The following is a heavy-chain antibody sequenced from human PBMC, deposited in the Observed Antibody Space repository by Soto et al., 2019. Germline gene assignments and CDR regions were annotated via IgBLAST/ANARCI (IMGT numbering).Heavy chain of an antibody. CDR3: ARYCSGGSCNRYYYYMDV. CDR1: GGSISSYY. J-gene: IGHJ6*03. V-gene: IGHV4-59*01. Sequence: SETLSLTCTVSGGSISSYYWSWIRQPPGKGLEWIGYIYYSGSTNYNPSLKSRVTISVDTSKNQFSLKLSSVTAADTAVYYCARYCSGGSCNRYYYYMDVWGKGTTVTVSS. CDR2: IYYSGST. D-gene: IGHD2-15*01.